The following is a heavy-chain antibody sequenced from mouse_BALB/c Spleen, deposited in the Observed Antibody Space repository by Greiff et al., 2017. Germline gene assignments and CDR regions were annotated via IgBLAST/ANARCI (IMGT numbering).Heavy chain of an antibody. CDR2: ISSGGST. CDR3: ARCPTAGVAWYCFDY. J-gene: IGHJ2*01. CDR1: GFTFSSYA. D-gene: IGHD1-1*01. Sequence: EVQLVESGGGLVQPGGSLKLSCAASGFTFSSYAMSWVRQTPEKRLEWVASISSGGSTYYPDSVKGRFTMSRDNARSILYLQMRSLRSEDTAMYDCARCPTAGVAWYCFDYWGQGTTLTVSS. V-gene: IGHV5-6-5*01.